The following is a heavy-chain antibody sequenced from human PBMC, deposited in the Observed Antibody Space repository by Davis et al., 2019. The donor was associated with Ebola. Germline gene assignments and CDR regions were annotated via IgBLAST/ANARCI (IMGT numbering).Heavy chain of an antibody. D-gene: IGHD3-3*01. V-gene: IGHV3-30*04. Sequence: PGGSLRLSCAASGFTFSRYAMHWVRQAPGKGLEWVAVISYDGSNKYYADSVKGRFTISRDNSKNTLYLQMNSLRAEDTAVYYCAKDSATIFGVVIIYNWFDPWGQGTLVTVSS. CDR2: ISYDGSNK. CDR1: GFTFSRYA. CDR3: AKDSATIFGVVIIYNWFDP. J-gene: IGHJ5*02.